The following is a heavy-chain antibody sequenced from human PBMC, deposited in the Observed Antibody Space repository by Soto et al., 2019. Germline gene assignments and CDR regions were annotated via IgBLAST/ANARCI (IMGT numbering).Heavy chain of an antibody. D-gene: IGHD5-12*01. J-gene: IGHJ4*02. CDR1: GFTFSRSW. Sequence: GGSLRLSCAASGFTFSRSWMHWVCQAPEKGLEWVADIKCDGSEKYYVDSVKGRLTISRDNSRSTLYLQMNSLRAEDPAVYHCAKVDGNISERGYYFDSWGQGTVVTVSS. V-gene: IGHV3-7*03. CDR3: AKVDGNISERGYYFDS. CDR2: IKCDGSEK.